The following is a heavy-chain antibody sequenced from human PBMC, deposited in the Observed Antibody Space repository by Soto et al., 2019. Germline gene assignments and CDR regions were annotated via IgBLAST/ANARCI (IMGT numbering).Heavy chain of an antibody. Sequence: ASVKVSCKASGYTFTSYGISWVRQAPGQGLEWMGWISAYNGNTNYAQKLQGRVTMTTDTYTSTAYMELRSLRSDDTAVYYCASFYRRSTSCARDWLDPWGQGTRATVSS. V-gene: IGHV1-18*01. CDR1: GYTFTSYG. D-gene: IGHD2-2*01. J-gene: IGHJ5*02. CDR3: ASFYRRSTSCARDWLDP. CDR2: ISAYNGNT.